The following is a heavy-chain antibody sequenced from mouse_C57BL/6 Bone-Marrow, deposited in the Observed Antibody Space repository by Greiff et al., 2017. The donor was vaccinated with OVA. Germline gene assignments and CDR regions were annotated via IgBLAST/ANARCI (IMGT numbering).Heavy chain of an antibody. Sequence: VQGVESGPGLVAPSQSLSITCTVSGFSLNSYGVRWVRQPPGKGLEWLGVIWGDGSTNYHSAHISRLSISKDNSKSQVFVKLNSLQTDDTAAYYCAKAGAFAYWGQGTLVTVSA. CDR1: GFSLNSYG. J-gene: IGHJ3*01. D-gene: IGHD3-1*01. V-gene: IGHV2-3*01. CDR3: AKAGAFAY. CDR2: IWGDGST.